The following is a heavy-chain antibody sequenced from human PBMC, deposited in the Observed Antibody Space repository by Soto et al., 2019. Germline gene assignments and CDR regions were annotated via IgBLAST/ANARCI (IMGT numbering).Heavy chain of an antibody. D-gene: IGHD6-13*01. V-gene: IGHV2-5*01. Sequence: GSGPTLVNPTQSLTLTCTFSGFSLSTSGVGVGWIRQPPGKALEWLALIYWNDDKRYSPSLKSRLTITKDTSKNQVVLTMTNMDPVDTATYYCAHRSTIAARDGWYYFDYWGQGTLVTVSS. CDR3: AHRSTIAARDGWYYFDY. J-gene: IGHJ4*02. CDR1: GFSLSTSGVG. CDR2: IYWNDDK.